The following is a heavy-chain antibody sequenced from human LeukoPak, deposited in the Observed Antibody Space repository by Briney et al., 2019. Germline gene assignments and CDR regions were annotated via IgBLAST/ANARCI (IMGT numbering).Heavy chain of an antibody. V-gene: IGHV3-9*01. CDR3: AKDDYSKSFDY. D-gene: IGHD4-11*01. J-gene: IGHJ4*02. Sequence: GRSLRLSCAASGFTFDDYAMHWVRQAPGKGLEWVSGISWNSGSIGYADSVKGRFTISRDNAKNSLYLQMNSLRAEDTALYYCAKDDYSKSFDYWGQGTLVTVSS. CDR1: GFTFDDYA. CDR2: ISWNSGSI.